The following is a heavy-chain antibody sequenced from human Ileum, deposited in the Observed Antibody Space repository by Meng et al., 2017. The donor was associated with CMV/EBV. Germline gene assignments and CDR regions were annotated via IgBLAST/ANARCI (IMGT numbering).Heavy chain of an antibody. V-gene: IGHV4-4*07. Sequence: HVPRQGSGPGLGKPSGPLSLTCTVPRGPISCDYWSSIRQPAGKGLEWIGRIYTSGSTNYNPSLKSRVTMSVDTSKTQFSLKLSSVTAADTAVYYCARGPYSSSWSSFDYWGQGTLVTVSS. J-gene: IGHJ4*02. CDR1: RGPISCDY. CDR3: ARGPYSSSWSSFDY. CDR2: IYTSGST. D-gene: IGHD6-13*01.